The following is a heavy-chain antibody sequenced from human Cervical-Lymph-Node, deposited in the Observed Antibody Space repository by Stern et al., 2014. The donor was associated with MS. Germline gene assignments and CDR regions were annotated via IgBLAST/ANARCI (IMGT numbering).Heavy chain of an antibody. J-gene: IGHJ3*02. Sequence: VQLVESGGGLVKPGGSLRLSCAASGFTFSDYYMSWIRQAPGKGLEWVSSIISSGSSIYYADSVKGRFTISRDNAKNSLYLQMNSLRAEDTAVYYCARSHSKWLVHDAFDIWGQGTMVSVSS. D-gene: IGHD6-19*01. CDR1: GFTFSDYY. V-gene: IGHV3-11*01. CDR3: ARSHSKWLVHDAFDI. CDR2: IISSGSSI.